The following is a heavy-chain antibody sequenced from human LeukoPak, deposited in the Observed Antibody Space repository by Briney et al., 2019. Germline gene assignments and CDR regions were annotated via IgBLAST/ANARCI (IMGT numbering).Heavy chain of an antibody. J-gene: IGHJ4*02. Sequence: ASVKVSCKVSGYTLTELSMHWVRQAPGKGLEWMGGFDPEDGETIYAQKFQGRVTMTEDTSTDTAYMELSSLRSEDTAVYYCATQFLLGIVGATTVFDYWGQGTLVTVSS. V-gene: IGHV1-24*01. CDR3: ATQFLLGIVGATTVFDY. CDR1: GYTLTELS. D-gene: IGHD1-26*01. CDR2: FDPEDGET.